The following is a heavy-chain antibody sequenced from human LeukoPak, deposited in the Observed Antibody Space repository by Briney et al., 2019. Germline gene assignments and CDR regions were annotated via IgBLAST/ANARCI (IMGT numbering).Heavy chain of an antibody. CDR2: IKQDGSEK. CDR3: ARQYSSSAPYYYYYMDV. V-gene: IGHV3-7*01. Sequence: GGSLRLSCAASGFTFSSYRMSWVRQAPGKGLEWVANIKQDGSEKYYVDSVKGRFTISRDNAKNSLYLQMNSLRAEDTAVYYCARQYSSSAPYYYYYMDVWGKGTTVTVSS. D-gene: IGHD6-6*01. J-gene: IGHJ6*03. CDR1: GFTFSSYR.